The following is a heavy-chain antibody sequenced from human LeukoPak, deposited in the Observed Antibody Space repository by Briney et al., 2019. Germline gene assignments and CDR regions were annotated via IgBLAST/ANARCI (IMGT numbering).Heavy chain of an antibody. D-gene: IGHD4-17*01. CDR1: GGSISGSY. V-gene: IGHV4-59*01. Sequence: SETLSLTCSVSGGSISGSYWSWIRQPPGKGLEWIAYMYNSGSTNYNPSLKSRVTISIDTSKNQFSLKLSSLTAADTAIYYCARGIESYGDYGYWGQGILVTVSS. CDR2: MYNSGST. J-gene: IGHJ4*02. CDR3: ARGIESYGDYGY.